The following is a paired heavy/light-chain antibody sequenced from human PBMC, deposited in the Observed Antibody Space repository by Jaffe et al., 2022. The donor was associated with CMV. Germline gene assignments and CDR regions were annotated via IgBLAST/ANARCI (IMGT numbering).Heavy chain of an antibody. CDR2: IYDSGST. Sequence: QVQLQESGPGLVKPSETLSLTCSVSGGSISSFYWSWIRQPPGKGLEWIGCIYDSGSTNYNPSLKSRVTISVDTSKNQFSLKLSSVTAADTAVYYCARHTDGERRFLELFDYWGQGTLVTVSS. CDR1: GGSISSFY. D-gene: IGHD3-3*01. CDR3: ARHTDGERRFLELFDY. V-gene: IGHV4-59*08. J-gene: IGHJ4*02.
Light chain of an antibody. J-gene: IGKJ4*01. CDR2: AAS. CDR1: QGISNS. Sequence: DIQMTQSPSSLSASVGDRVTITCRASQGISNSLAWYQQKPGKAPKLLLYAASRLETGVPSRFSGSGSGTDYTLTISSLQPEDFATYYCQQYYSNPLFGGGTKVEIK. V-gene: IGKV1-NL1*01. CDR3: QQYYSNPL.